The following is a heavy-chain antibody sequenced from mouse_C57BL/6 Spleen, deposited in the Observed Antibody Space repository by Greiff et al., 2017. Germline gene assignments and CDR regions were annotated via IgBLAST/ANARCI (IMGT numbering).Heavy chain of an antibody. CDR1: GYTFTSYW. Sequence: QVQLKQPGAELVKPGASVKMSCKASGYTFTSYWISWVKQRPGQGLEWIGDLYPGSGSTNYNEKFKGKATLSVDTSSSTAYLPRSSLTAEDSAVYYSAIGTIGAMDYWGQGTSVTGSS. J-gene: IGHJ4*01. D-gene: IGHD4-1*01. V-gene: IGHV1-55*01. CDR2: LYPGSGST. CDR3: AIGTIGAMDY.